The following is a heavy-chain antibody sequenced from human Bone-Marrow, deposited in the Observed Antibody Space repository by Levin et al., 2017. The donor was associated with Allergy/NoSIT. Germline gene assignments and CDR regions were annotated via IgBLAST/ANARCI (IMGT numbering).Heavy chain of an antibody. D-gene: IGHD2-8*01. CDR3: ARVYADSGKTYYYMDF. J-gene: IGHJ6*03. CDR1: CFTFPRPP. V-gene: IGHV3-23*01. CDR2: ISESGGST. Sequence: SFLSSCFTFPRPPLRWVRQAPGKGLEWVSAISESGGSTYYADSVKGRFTISRDNSKNTLYLQMNSLRAEDTALYYCARVYADSGKTYYYMDFWGKGTTVTVSS.